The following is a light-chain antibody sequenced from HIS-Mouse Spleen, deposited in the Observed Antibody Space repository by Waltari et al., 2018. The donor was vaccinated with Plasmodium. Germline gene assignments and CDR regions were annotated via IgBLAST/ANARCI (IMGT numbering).Light chain of an antibody. J-gene: IGKJ4*01. Sequence: AIRMTQSPSSFSASTGDRVTITCRASQGISSYLAWAQQKPGKAPKLLIYAAATLQSGVPSSFSGSGSGTDFTLTFSCLQSEDFATYYCQQYYSYLLTFGGGTKVEIK. CDR3: QQYYSYLLT. CDR2: AAA. CDR1: QGISSY. V-gene: IGKV1-8*01.